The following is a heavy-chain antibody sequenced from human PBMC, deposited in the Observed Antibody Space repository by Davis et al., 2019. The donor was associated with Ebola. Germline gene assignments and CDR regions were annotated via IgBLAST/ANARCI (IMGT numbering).Heavy chain of an antibody. CDR2: INHSGST. J-gene: IGHJ4*02. D-gene: IGHD4/OR15-4a*01. CDR3: ASEGYGALSY. V-gene: IGHV4-34*01. CDR1: GGSFSGYY. Sequence: PSETLSLTCAVYGGSFSGYYWSWIRQHPGKGLEWIGEINHSGSTNYNPSLKSRVTISVDTSKNQFSLKLSSVTAADTAVYYCASEGYGALSYWGQGTLVTVSS.